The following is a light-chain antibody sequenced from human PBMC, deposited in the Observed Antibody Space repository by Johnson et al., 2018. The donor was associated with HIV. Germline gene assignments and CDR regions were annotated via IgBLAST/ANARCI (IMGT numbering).Light chain of an antibody. V-gene: IGLV1-51*02. CDR3: GTWDSSLSSFV. J-gene: IGLJ1*01. CDR2: ENN. CDR1: SSNIGNNY. Sequence: QLVLTQPPSVSAAPGQKVTISCSGSSSNIGNNYVSWYQQLPGTAPKLLIYENNKRPSGIPDRFSGSKYGTSATLGITGLQTGDEADYYYGTWDSSLSSFVFGTGSKVTVL.